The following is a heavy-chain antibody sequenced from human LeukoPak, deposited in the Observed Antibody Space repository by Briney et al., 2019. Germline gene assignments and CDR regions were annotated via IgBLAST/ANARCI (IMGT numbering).Heavy chain of an antibody. CDR3: AKGMASNTGGIDY. V-gene: IGHV3-23*01. J-gene: IGHJ4*02. Sequence: PGGSLRLSCAASGFTFSSYAMSWVRQAPGKGLEWGSAISGSGGSKYYADSVKGRFTISRDNSKNTLYLQMNSLRAEDTAVYYCAKGMASNTGGIDYWGQGTLVTVSS. CDR2: ISGSGGSK. CDR1: GFTFSSYA. D-gene: IGHD3-16*01.